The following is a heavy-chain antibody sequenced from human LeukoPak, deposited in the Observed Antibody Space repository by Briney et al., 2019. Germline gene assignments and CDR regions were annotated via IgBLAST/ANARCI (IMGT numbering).Heavy chain of an antibody. CDR3: GRGRGNGRPENYFDY. CDR2: MNPNSANT. CDR1: GYTFTSYD. Sequence: ASVKVSCKASGYTFTSYDINWVRQATGQGLEWMGWMNPNSANTGYAQKFQGRVTMTRNTSISTAYMELSSLRSEDTAVYYCGRGRGNGRPENYFDYWAREPWSPSPQ. J-gene: IGHJ4*02. D-gene: IGHD2-8*01. V-gene: IGHV1-8*01.